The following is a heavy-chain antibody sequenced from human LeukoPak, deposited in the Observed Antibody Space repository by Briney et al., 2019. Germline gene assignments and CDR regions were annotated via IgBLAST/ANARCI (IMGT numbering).Heavy chain of an antibody. V-gene: IGHV3-33*01. CDR3: ARELISTTWRGNRSYFDL. CDR1: GFTFSSYG. D-gene: IGHD1-1*01. J-gene: IGHJ2*01. CDR2: IWYDGSNK. Sequence: PGRSLRLSCAASGFTFSSYGMYWVRQAPGKGLEWVAVIWYDGSNKYYADSVKGRFTISRDNSKNTLYLQMNSLRAEDTAVYYCARELISTTWRGNRSYFDLWGRGTLVTVSS.